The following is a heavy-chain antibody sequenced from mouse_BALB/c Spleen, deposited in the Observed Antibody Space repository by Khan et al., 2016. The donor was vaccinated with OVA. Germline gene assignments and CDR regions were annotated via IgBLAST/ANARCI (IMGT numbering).Heavy chain of an antibody. CDR1: GYTFTSYY. D-gene: IGHD3-2*01. J-gene: IGHJ3*01. V-gene: IGHV1S81*02. Sequence: LQQSGAELVKPGASVELSCKASGYTFTSYYMYWLKQRPGQGLEWIGEINPINGGTNFNEKLKNKATLTVDKSSSTAYMQLSSLTSEDSAVYYCTRRGTARATLWFAYWGQGTLVTVSA. CDR2: INPINGGT. CDR3: TRRGTARATLWFAY.